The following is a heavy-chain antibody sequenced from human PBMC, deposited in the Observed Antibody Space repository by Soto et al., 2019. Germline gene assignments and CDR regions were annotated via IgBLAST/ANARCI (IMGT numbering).Heavy chain of an antibody. Sequence: QVQLVQSGAEVKKPGASVKVSCKASGYTFTSYGISWVRQAPGQGLEWMGWISAYNGNTKYAQKLQGRVTMTTDTSTSTAYMEVRSLRSAGPAVYYCAREIAVGLVDYWGQGTLGNVSS. CDR2: ISAYNGNT. D-gene: IGHD2-21*01. V-gene: IGHV1-18*01. J-gene: IGHJ4*02. CDR3: AREIAVGLVDY. CDR1: GYTFTSYG.